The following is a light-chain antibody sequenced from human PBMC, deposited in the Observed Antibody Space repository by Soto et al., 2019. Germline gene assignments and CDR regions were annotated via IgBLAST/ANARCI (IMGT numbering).Light chain of an antibody. Sequence: EIVLTQSPGTLSLSPGERATLSCRASQSVSSSYLAWYQQKPGQAPRLLIYGASSRATGIPDRFSGSGSGTDFTLTIRRLEPEDCAVYYCQQYDSSPLTFGGGTKVEIK. V-gene: IGKV3-20*01. J-gene: IGKJ4*01. CDR1: QSVSSSY. CDR3: QQYDSSPLT. CDR2: GAS.